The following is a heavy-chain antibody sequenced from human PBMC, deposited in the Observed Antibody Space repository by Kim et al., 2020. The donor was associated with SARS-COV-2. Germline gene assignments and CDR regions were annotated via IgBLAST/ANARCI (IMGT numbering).Heavy chain of an antibody. J-gene: IGHJ4*02. CDR3: ARDSPTHYDFWSGYSFDY. CDR2: ISSSSSYI. Sequence: WGSLRLSCAASGFTFSSYSMNWVRQAPGKGLEWVSSISSSSSYIYYADSVKGRFTISRDNAKNSLYLQMNSLRAEDTAVYYCARDSPTHYDFWSGYSFDYWGQGTLVTVSS. CDR1: GFTFSSYS. V-gene: IGHV3-21*01. D-gene: IGHD3-3*01.